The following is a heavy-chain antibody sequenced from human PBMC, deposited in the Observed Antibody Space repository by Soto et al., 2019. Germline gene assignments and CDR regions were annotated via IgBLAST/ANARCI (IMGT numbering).Heavy chain of an antibody. CDR1: GGSISSGGYY. Sequence: QVQLQESGPGLVKPSQTLSLTCTVSGGSISSGGYYWSWIRQPPGKGLEWIGYIYYSKSTYYNPSLTSRVTISLATSKNQFSLKLTSVTVADTAVYYCARSVFPWGQGTLVTVSS. J-gene: IGHJ5*02. CDR2: IYYSKST. CDR3: ARSVFP. V-gene: IGHV4-31*03.